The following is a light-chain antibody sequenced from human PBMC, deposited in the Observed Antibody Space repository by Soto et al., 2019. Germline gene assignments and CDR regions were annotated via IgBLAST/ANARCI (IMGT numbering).Light chain of an antibody. CDR3: QQYYTTPT. V-gene: IGKV4-1*01. CDR1: QTLLDTSDSQNY. CDR2: WAS. J-gene: IGKJ2*01. Sequence: DIVMTQSPDSLSLSLGERATINCKSSQTLLDTSDSQNYLAWYQQKPGQPPSLLIYWASTRESGVADRFSGSGSGTEFTLTISSLQSEDVATYYCQQYYTTPTFGQGTKIDI.